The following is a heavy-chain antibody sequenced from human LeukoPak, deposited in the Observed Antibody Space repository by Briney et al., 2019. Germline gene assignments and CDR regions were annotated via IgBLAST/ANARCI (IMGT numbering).Heavy chain of an antibody. CDR1: GFTFDDYA. J-gene: IGHJ5*02. CDR2: ISWNSGSI. D-gene: IGHD6-19*01. Sequence: PGRSLRLSCAASGFTFDDYAMRWVRQAPGKGLEWVSGISWNSGSIGYADSVKGRFTISRDNAKNSLYLQMNSLRAEDMALYYCAKAETSDWYFSWFDPWGQGTLVTVSS. V-gene: IGHV3-9*03. CDR3: AKAETSDWYFSWFDP.